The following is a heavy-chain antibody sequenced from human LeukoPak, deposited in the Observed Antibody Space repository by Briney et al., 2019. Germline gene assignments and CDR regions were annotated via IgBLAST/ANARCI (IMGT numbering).Heavy chain of an antibody. J-gene: IGHJ4*02. V-gene: IGHV3-48*03. Sequence: GGSLRLSCAASGFTFSTYEMNWVRLAPGKGLEWVSYTSNSGSNKYYADSVRGRFTVSRDSAKSSLYLQMNSLRVEDTAVYYCARDLEAGGSPSFAYWGQGTLVTVSS. D-gene: IGHD6-25*01. CDR3: ARDLEAGGSPSFAY. CDR2: TSNSGSNK. CDR1: GFTFSTYE.